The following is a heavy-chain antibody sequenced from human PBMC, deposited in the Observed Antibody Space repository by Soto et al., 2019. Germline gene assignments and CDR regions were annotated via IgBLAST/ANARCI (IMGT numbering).Heavy chain of an antibody. J-gene: IGHJ4*02. Sequence: SETLSLTCTISGGSISSGGYYWSWIRQHPGKGLEWIGYIYYSGSTYYNPSLKSRVTISVDTSKNQFSLKLSSVTAADTAVYYCARGGFTVTTFDYWGQGTLVTVSS. V-gene: IGHV4-31*03. D-gene: IGHD4-17*01. CDR1: GGSISSGGYY. CDR2: IYYSGST. CDR3: ARGGFTVTTFDY.